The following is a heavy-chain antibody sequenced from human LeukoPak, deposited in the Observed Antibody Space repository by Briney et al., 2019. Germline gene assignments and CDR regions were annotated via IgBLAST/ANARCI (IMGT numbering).Heavy chain of an antibody. CDR1: GFTFSSYS. V-gene: IGHV3-21*01. D-gene: IGHD2-2*01. CDR2: ISSSSSYI. Sequence: GGSLRLSCAASGFTFSSYSMNWVRQAPGKGLEWVSYISSSSSYIYYADSVKGRFTISRDNAKNSLYLQMNSLRAEDTAVYYCARGASKEEYYYYYYYMDVWGKGTTVTVSS. CDR3: ARGASKEEYYYYYYYMDV. J-gene: IGHJ6*03.